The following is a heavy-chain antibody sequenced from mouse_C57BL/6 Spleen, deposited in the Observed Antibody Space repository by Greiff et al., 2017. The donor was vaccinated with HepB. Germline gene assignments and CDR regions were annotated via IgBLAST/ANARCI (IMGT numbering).Heavy chain of an antibody. J-gene: IGHJ3*01. Sequence: DVKLVESGGGLVKPGGSLKLSCAASGFTFSDYGMHWVRQAPEKGLEWVAYISSGSSTIYYADTVKGRFTISRDNAKNTLFLQMTSLRSEDTAMYYCARNYGNYAWFAYWGQGTLVTVSA. D-gene: IGHD2-1*01. CDR2: ISSGSSTI. CDR3: ARNYGNYAWFAY. V-gene: IGHV5-17*01. CDR1: GFTFSDYG.